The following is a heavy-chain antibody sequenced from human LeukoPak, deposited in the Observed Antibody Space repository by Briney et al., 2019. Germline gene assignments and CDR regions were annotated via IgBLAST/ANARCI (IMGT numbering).Heavy chain of an antibody. CDR2: IYYSGST. V-gene: IGHV4-34*01. CDR3: ARISHAFDI. CDR1: GGSFSGYY. J-gene: IGHJ3*02. Sequence: SETLSLTCAVYGGSFSGYYWSWIRQPPGKGLEWIGSIYYSGSTYYNPSLKSRVTISVDTSKNQFSLKLSSVTAADTAVYYCARISHAFDIWGQGTMVTVSS.